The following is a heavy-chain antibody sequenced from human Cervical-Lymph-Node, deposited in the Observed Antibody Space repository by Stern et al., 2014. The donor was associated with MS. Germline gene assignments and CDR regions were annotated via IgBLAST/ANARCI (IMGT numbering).Heavy chain of an antibody. Sequence: QLVQSGGGLVKPGGSLRLSCAASGFSFSDYSMSWTRQAPGKGLEWVSHISRTGDTIYYADYVTGRFTISRDNAKDSVYLHMNSLRAEDTAVYYCARGTVWFGELLESWGQGTLVAVSS. V-gene: IGHV3-11*01. CDR3: ARGTVWFGELLES. CDR2: ISRTGDTI. D-gene: IGHD3-10*01. J-gene: IGHJ5*02. CDR1: GFSFSDYS.